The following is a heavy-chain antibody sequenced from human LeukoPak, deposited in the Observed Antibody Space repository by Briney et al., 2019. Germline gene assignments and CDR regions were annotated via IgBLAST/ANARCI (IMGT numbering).Heavy chain of an antibody. CDR3: AKDELSFRIAYYFDY. V-gene: IGHV3-23*01. Sequence: GGSLRLSCAASGFTFSSYAMSWVRQAPGKGLEWVSAISGSGGSTYYADSVKGRFTISRDNSKNTLYLQMNSLRAEDTAVYYCAKDELSFRIAYYFDYWGQGTLVTVSS. CDR1: GFTFSSYA. CDR2: ISGSGGST. J-gene: IGHJ4*02. D-gene: IGHD3-16*02.